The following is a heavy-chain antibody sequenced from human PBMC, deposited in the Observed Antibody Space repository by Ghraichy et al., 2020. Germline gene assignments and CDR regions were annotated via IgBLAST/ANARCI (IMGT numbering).Heavy chain of an antibody. CDR1: GYNFDDFW. V-gene: IGHV5-10-1*01. CDR3: AIYCSGLNCYAP. J-gene: IGHJ5*02. D-gene: IGHD2-15*01. CDR2: IDPSDYYT. Sequence: GESLNISCQASGYNFDDFWIAWARQMPGKGLEWMGKIDPSDYYTNYSPSFRGRVTISVERSINTAYLHWTSLKASDTAMYYCAIYCSGLNCYAPWGLGTLVTVAS.